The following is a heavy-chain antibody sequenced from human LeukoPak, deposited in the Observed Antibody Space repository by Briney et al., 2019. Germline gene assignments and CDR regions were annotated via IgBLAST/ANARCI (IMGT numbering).Heavy chain of an antibody. CDR1: GFSFNAYW. D-gene: IGHD5-12*01. J-gene: IGHJ4*02. V-gene: IGHV3-7*01. CDR2: MNPAGSET. CDR3: ATFGLVAALDL. Sequence: GGSLRLSCAASGFSFNAYWIAWVRQAPGTGLEWVANMNPAGSETFHVDPVKGRFSISRDHAKNLVYLQMNSLRAEDTAVYYCATFGLVAALDLWGQGTLVTVSS.